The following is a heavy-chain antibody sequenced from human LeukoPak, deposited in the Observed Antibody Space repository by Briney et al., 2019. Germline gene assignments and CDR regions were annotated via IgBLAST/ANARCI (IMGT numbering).Heavy chain of an antibody. CDR3: ARATYYYDSSGYYLIYYFDY. Sequence: PSETLSLTCTVSGGSISSGSYYWSWLRQPAGRGLEWIGRIYASGSTNYNPSLKSRVTISVDTSKNQFSLKLSSVTAADTAVYYCARATYYYDSSGYYLIYYFDYWGQGTLVTVSS. CDR2: IYASGST. J-gene: IGHJ4*02. CDR1: GGSISSGSYY. D-gene: IGHD3-22*01. V-gene: IGHV4-61*02.